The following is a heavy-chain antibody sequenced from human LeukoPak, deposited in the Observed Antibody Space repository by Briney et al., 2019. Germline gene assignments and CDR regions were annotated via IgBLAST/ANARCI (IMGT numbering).Heavy chain of an antibody. CDR2: IYHSGST. CDR3: ATNYGSGSYYILVY. J-gene: IGHJ4*02. CDR1: GYSISIGYF. Sequence: KTSETLSLTCAVSGYSISIGYFWGWIRQPPGKGLEWIGSIYHSGSTYYNPSLKSRVTISLNTSKNQFSLKLSSVTAADTAVYYCATNYGSGSYYILVYWGQGTLVTVSS. D-gene: IGHD3-10*01. V-gene: IGHV4-38-2*01.